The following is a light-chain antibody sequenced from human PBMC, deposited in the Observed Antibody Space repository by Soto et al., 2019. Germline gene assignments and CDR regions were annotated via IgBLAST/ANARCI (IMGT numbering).Light chain of an antibody. CDR1: RSDVGGYNY. CDR2: EVS. V-gene: IGLV2-14*01. CDR3: SSYASTSTLVV. J-gene: IGLJ1*01. Sequence: QSVLTQPASVSGSPGQSITISCTGTRSDVGGYNYVSWYQQHPGKAPKLMIFEVSNRPSGVSNRFSGSKSGNTASLTISGLQAADEAHYYCSSYASTSTLVVFGTGTKVTVL.